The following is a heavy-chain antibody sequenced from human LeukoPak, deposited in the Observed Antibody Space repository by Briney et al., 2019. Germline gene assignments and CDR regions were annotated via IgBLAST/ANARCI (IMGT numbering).Heavy chain of an antibody. CDR1: GFTFRHAW. V-gene: IGHV3-15*01. Sequence: GGSLRLSCAASGFTFRHAWMNWVRQAPGKGLEWVGRIKSKTDGGTTDYAAPVKGRLTISRDDSENTLYLQMNSLKTEDTAVYYCTTSVRIRYGDYRGAFDIWGQGTMVTVSS. CDR2: IKSKTDGGTT. CDR3: TTSVRIRYGDYRGAFDI. J-gene: IGHJ3*02. D-gene: IGHD4-17*01.